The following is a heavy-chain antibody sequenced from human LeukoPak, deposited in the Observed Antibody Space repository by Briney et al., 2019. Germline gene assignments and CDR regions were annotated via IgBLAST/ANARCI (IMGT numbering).Heavy chain of an antibody. J-gene: IGHJ4*02. CDR3: ARDTPGGQWLYPLDY. CDR1: GFTFSSYG. CDR2: ISYDGSNK. Sequence: GGSLRLSCAASGFTFSSYGMHWVRQAPGKGLEWVAVISYDGSNKYYADSVKGRFTISRDNAKNSLYLQMNNLRAEDTAVYYCARDTPGGQWLYPLDYWGQGTLVTVSS. D-gene: IGHD6-19*01. V-gene: IGHV3-30*03.